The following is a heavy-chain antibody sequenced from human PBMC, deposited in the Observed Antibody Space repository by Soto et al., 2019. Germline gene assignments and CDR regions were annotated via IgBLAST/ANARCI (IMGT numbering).Heavy chain of an antibody. J-gene: IGHJ4*02. Sequence: EVQLLESGGDLVQPGGSLRLSCAASGFTFTSYAMSWIRQAPGKGLEWVSAITGGGDNPYYADSVKGRFTISRDNYSITLYLQMNRLRAEDTAFYYCTQDGGSRDWLTVNWGQGTLVTVSS. D-gene: IGHD3-9*01. V-gene: IGHV3-23*01. CDR3: TQDGGSRDWLTVN. CDR1: GFTFTSYA. CDR2: ITGGGDNP.